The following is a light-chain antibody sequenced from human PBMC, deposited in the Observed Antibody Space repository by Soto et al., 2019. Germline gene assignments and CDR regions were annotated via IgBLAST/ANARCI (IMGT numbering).Light chain of an antibody. V-gene: IGLV2-14*03. CDR1: SSDIGAYNY. CDR3: SSYTGSTTPWV. CDR2: DVS. J-gene: IGLJ3*02. Sequence: QSALTQPASVSGSTGQSITISCTGTSSDIGAYNYVSWYQQHPGKAPKLMIYDVSHRPSGVPVRFSGSKSGNTASLTISGLQAEDETEYYCSSYTGSTTPWVFGGGTKVTVL.